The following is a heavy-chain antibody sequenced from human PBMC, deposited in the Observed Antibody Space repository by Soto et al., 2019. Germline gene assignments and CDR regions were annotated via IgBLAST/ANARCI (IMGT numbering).Heavy chain of an antibody. CDR2: ISYDGSNE. CDR3: AKDTFYYDRSGYYTXDY. J-gene: IGHJ4*02. CDR1: GLTSSSNG. Sequence: PGGSLRLSCAASGLTSSSNGIHWLRQAPGKGLEWVAAISYDGSNEHYADSVKGRFTISRDNSKNTLYLQMNSLRAEDTAVYFCAKDTFYYDRSGYYTXDYWGQGT. V-gene: IGHV3-30*18. D-gene: IGHD3-22*01.